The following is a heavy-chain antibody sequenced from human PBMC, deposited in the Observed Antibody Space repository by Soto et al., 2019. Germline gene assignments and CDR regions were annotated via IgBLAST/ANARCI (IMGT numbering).Heavy chain of an antibody. Sequence: EVQLLESGGGLVQPGGSLRLSCAASGFTFSTYAMLWVRQAPGKGLEWVSSLTGGGGRGTYYGDSVKGRFTITREESKDPSHLQQESLRADYTAVYYCATCNHNSGGSKGGMDVWGQGTTVSVSS. D-gene: IGHD3-10*01. V-gene: IGHV3-23*01. CDR3: ATCNHNSGGSKGGMDV. J-gene: IGHJ6*02. CDR1: GFTFSTYA. CDR2: LTGGGGRGT.